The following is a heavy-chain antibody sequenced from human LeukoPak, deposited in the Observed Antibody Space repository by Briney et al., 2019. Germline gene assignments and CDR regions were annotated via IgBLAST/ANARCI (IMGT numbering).Heavy chain of an antibody. D-gene: IGHD3-10*01. V-gene: IGHV3-30*02. Sequence: GGSLRLSCAASGFTFSSYGMHWVRQAPGKGLEWVAFIRYDGSNKYYADSVKGRFTISRDNSKNTLYLQMNSLRAEDTAVYYCAKRSMVRGVQFDAFDLWGQGTIVTVSS. J-gene: IGHJ3*01. CDR3: AKRSMVRGVQFDAFDL. CDR1: GFTFSSYG. CDR2: IRYDGSNK.